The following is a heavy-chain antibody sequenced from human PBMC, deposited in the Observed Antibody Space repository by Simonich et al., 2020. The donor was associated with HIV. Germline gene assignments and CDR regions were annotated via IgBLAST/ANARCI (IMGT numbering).Heavy chain of an antibody. CDR2: IYHSGST. V-gene: IGHV4-38-2*01. Sequence: QVQLQESGPGLVKPSETLSLTCAVSGYSISSGYYWGWIRQPPGKGLEWIGSIYHSGSTYYNPSLKSRVTISVDTSKNQFSLKLSFVTAADTAVYYRARVLGIAAAIDSFQHWGQGTLVTVSS. D-gene: IGHD6-13*01. CDR3: ARVLGIAAAIDSFQH. CDR1: GYSISSGYY. J-gene: IGHJ1*01.